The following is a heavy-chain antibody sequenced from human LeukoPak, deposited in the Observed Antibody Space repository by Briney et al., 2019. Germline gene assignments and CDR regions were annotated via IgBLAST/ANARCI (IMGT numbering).Heavy chain of an antibody. V-gene: IGHV4-31*03. CDR3: ARGVRGWFDP. CDR2: IYYSGST. J-gene: IGHJ5*02. Sequence: SETLSLTCTVSGGSISSGGYYWSWIRQHPGKGLEWIGYIYYSGSTYYNPSLKSRVTISVDTSKNQFSLKLSSVTAADTAVYYCARGVRGWFDPWGQGTLITVSS. CDR1: GGSISSGGYY. D-gene: IGHD2-21*01.